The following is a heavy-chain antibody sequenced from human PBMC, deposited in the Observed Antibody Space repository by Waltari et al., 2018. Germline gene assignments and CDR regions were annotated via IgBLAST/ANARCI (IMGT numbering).Heavy chain of an antibody. V-gene: IGHV3-33*05. CDR1: GSTLGNYG. CDR3: AREYSRICFHALDG. D-gene: IGHD6-13*01. J-gene: IGHJ6*02. Sequence: QVHVVESGGGVVQPGGSLRLSCAASGSTLGNYGRHWVRQAPGKGGEWVAVIQDDGIIKNYADSVKGRFTISRENSKNTLYREMKSLRAEDTAVYYWAREYSRICFHALDGWGQGTAVTVSS. CDR2: IQDDGIIK.